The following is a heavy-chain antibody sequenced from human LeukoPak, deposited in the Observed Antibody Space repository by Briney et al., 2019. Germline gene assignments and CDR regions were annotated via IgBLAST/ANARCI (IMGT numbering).Heavy chain of an antibody. J-gene: IGHJ4*02. CDR2: ISDYNGDT. Sequence: ASVTVSCQSSGYTPTSYYISWVRQAPGQGLEWMGWISDYNGDTNYAQKFQDRVTMTTDTSTRTAYLELRSVTSDDTAVYYCARNRGAGGFDYWGQGTLVTVSS. CDR1: GYTPTSYY. D-gene: IGHD3-10*01. CDR3: ARNRGAGGFDY. V-gene: IGHV1-18*01.